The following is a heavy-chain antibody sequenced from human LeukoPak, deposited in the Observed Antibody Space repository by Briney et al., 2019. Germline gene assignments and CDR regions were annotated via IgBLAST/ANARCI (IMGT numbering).Heavy chain of an antibody. V-gene: IGHV1-18*01. CDR1: GYTFTSYG. D-gene: IGHD4-17*01. Sequence: ASVKVSCKASGYTFTSYGISWVRQAPGQGLEWMGWISAYNGNTNYAQKFQGRVTMTRDTSISTAYMELSRLRSDDTAVYYCATYGGIDYWGQGTLVTVSS. J-gene: IGHJ4*02. CDR2: ISAYNGNT. CDR3: ATYGGIDY.